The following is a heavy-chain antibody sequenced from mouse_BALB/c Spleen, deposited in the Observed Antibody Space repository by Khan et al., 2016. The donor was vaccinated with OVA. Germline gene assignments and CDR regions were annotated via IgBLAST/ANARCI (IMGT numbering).Heavy chain of an antibody. D-gene: IGHD2-10*02. Sequence: EVQLQESGGGLVKPGGSLKLSCSASGCIFSSYAMSWVRQIPEKRLEWVATISTGGHYTFYPDSVKGRFTISRDNAKNTVYLQRSSLRSEDTDIYCCAKSMVDYHAMDYWGQGTSVTFSS. V-gene: IGHV5-9-3*01. CDR2: ISTGGHYT. J-gene: IGHJ4*01. CDR1: GCIFSSYA. CDR3: AKSMVDYHAMDY.